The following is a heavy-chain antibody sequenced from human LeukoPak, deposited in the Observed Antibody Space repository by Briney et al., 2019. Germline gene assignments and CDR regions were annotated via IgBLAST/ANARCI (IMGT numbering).Heavy chain of an antibody. CDR3: AREYA. Sequence: GRSLRLSCAASGFTFSSYAMHWVRQAPGKGLEWVAVISYDGGNKYYADSVKGRFTISRDNAKNSLYLQMNSLRAEDTAVYYCAREYAWGQGTLVTVSS. CDR2: ISYDGGNK. CDR1: GFTFSSYA. D-gene: IGHD2-8*01. J-gene: IGHJ5*02. V-gene: IGHV3-30*04.